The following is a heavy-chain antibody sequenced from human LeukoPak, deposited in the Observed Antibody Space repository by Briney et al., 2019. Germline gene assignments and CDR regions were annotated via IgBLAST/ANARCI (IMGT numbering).Heavy chain of an antibody. V-gene: IGHV1-18*01. Sequence: ASVKVSCKASGYTLTSYGISWVRQAPGQGLEWMGWISAYNGNTNYAQKLQGRVTMTTDTSTSTAYMELRSLRSDDTAVYYCARVGYSSGWYSAPLDYWGQGTLVTVSS. CDR2: ISAYNGNT. CDR1: GYTLTSYG. J-gene: IGHJ4*02. D-gene: IGHD6-19*01. CDR3: ARVGYSSGWYSAPLDY.